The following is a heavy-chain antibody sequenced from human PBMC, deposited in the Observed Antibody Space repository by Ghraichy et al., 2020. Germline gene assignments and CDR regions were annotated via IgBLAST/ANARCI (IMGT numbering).Heavy chain of an antibody. V-gene: IGHV1-58*01. CDR1: GFTFTSSA. CDR2: IVVGSGNT. D-gene: IGHD3-3*01. CDR3: AAEPYYDFWSGYPGGV. Sequence: SVKVSCKASGFTFTSSAVQWVRQARGQRLEWIGWIVVGSGNTNYAQKFQERVTITRDMSTSTAYMELSSLRSEDTAVYYCAAEPYYDFWSGYPGGVWGQGTTVTVSS. J-gene: IGHJ6*02.